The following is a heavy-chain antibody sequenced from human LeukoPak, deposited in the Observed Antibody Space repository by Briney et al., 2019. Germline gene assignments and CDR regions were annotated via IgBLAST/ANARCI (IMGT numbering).Heavy chain of an antibody. CDR2: IIPIFGIA. Sequence: RASVKVSCKASGGTFSSYAISWVRQAPGQGLEWMGRIIPIFGIANYAQNFQGRVTITRDTSASTAYMELSSLTSEDTALYYCARDDCGDTCYPGGYWGQGTLVTVSS. CDR1: GGTFSSYA. CDR3: ARDDCGDTCYPGGY. V-gene: IGHV1-69*04. D-gene: IGHD2-21*01. J-gene: IGHJ4*02.